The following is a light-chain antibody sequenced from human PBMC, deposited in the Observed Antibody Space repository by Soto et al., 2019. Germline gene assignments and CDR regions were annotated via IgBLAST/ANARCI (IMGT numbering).Light chain of an antibody. V-gene: IGKV3-15*01. CDR2: GAS. CDR3: QQYDSLPYT. CDR1: QSVSSN. Sequence: EIVMTQSPATLSVSPGERATLACRASQSVSSNLAWYQQKPGQAPRLLIYGASTRATGVPARFSGSWSGIEFTLTISSLQSEDFATYYCQQYDSLPYTFGQGTKLDIK. J-gene: IGKJ2*01.